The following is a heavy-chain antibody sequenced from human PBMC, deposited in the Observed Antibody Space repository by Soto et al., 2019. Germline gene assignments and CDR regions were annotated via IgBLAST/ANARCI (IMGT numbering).Heavy chain of an antibody. V-gene: IGHV3-15*01. Sequence: GGSLRLSCAASGFDFGHYGMHWVRQAPGKGLEWVGHIKSKINGGTTDYAAPVKGRFSISRDDSKNTLYLQMNSLETEDTAVYYCTTDSELRFLEWHYYYYGMDVWGQGTTVTVSS. D-gene: IGHD3-3*01. CDR3: TTDSELRFLEWHYYYYGMDV. CDR2: IKSKINGGTT. CDR1: GFDFGHYG. J-gene: IGHJ6*02.